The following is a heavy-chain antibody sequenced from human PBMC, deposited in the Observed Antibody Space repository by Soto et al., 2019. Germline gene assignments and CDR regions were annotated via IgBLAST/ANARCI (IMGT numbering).Heavy chain of an antibody. J-gene: IGHJ3*02. CDR1: GFTFSNYA. Sequence: EVQLLESAGGLVQPGGSLRLSCAASGFTFSNYAMSWIRQVPGRGPEWVSGIRSSGGSTYYADSVKGRFTISRDHSKNTLALQMSSLRGEDTAIYYCANEANGDYVGGFEMWDKGRMVTVSS. CDR3: ANEANGDYVGGFEM. D-gene: IGHD4-17*01. CDR2: IRSSGGST. V-gene: IGHV3-23*01.